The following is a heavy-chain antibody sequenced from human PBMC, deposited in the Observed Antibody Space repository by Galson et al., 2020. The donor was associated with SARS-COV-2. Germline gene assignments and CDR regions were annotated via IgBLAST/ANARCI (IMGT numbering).Heavy chain of an antibody. Sequence: QLGESLKISCAASGFTFSSYGMHRVRQAPGTGLEPVAVIWYDGSNKYYADSVTGRFTISRDNSKNTLYLQMNSLRAEDTAVYYCAKDAPGRGVAGRWDSEGDYMDVWGKGTTVTVAS. CDR1: GFTFSSYG. CDR2: IWYDGSNK. J-gene: IGHJ6*03. CDR3: AKDAPGRGVAGRWDSEGDYMDV. D-gene: IGHD1-26*01. V-gene: IGHV3-33*06.